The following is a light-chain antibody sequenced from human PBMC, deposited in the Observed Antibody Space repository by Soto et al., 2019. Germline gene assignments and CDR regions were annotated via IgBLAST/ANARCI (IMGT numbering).Light chain of an antibody. CDR3: SSFGGSNDVL. CDR1: SSDVGGNKF. V-gene: IGLV2-8*01. J-gene: IGLJ2*01. Sequence: QSALTQPPSASGSPGQSVTISCTGTSSDVGGNKFVSWYQQHPGKAPRLIIYEVNRRPSGVPDRFSGSKSGNTASLTVSGLQDADEADYYCSSFGGSNDVLFGGGTKLTVL. CDR2: EVN.